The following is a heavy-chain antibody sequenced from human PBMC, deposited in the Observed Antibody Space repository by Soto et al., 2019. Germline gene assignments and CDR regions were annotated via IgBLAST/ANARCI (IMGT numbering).Heavy chain of an antibody. CDR2: IYYSGST. D-gene: IGHD1-26*01. V-gene: IGHV4-30-4*01. Sequence: TLSLTCTVSGGSISSGDYYWSWIRQPPGKGLEWIGYIYYSGSTYYNPSLKSRVTISVDTSKNQFSLKLSSVTAADTAVYYFATQEVGGTYVYTFDPWGQGTLVTVSS. J-gene: IGHJ5*02. CDR1: GGSISSGDYY. CDR3: ATQEVGGTYVYTFDP.